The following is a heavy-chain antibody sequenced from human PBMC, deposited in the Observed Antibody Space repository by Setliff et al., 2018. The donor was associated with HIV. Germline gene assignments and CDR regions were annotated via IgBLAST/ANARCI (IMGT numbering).Heavy chain of an antibody. J-gene: IGHJ4*02. CDR2: INPGGST. V-gene: IGHV4-34*01. CDR1: GGSFSHYF. D-gene: IGHD3-22*01. CDR3: ADGADSSGYPRY. Sequence: KSSETLSLTCAVYGGSFSHYFWSWIRQSPGKGLEWIGEINPGGSTNYNPSLKGRVTMSAATSKNQFSLKLSSVTAADTAVYYCADGADSSGYPRYWGQGTLVTVSS.